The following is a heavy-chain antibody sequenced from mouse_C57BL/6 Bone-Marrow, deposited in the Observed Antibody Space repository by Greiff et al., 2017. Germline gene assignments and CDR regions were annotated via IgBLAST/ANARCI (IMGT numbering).Heavy chain of an antibody. J-gene: IGHJ2*01. CDR1: GYAFSSSW. CDR2: IYPGDGDT. V-gene: IGHV1-82*01. CDR3: ARCPYYYGSSLDY. Sequence: VQVVESGPELVKPGASVKISCKASGYAFSSSWMNWVKQRPGKGLEWIGRIYPGDGDTNYNGKFKGKATLTADKSSSTAYMQLSSLTSEDSAVYFCARCPYYYGSSLDYWGQGTTLTVSS. D-gene: IGHD1-1*01.